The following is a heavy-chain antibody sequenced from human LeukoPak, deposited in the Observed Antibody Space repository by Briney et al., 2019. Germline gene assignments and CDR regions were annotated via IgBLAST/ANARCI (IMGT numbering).Heavy chain of an antibody. CDR2: ISHSENT. Sequence: PSETLSLTCYVSGDSISSSYFWGWIRQPPGTGLEWIGSISHSENTFYNPPLKSRVTISVDTSKNHFSLNLSAVTAADTAVYYCARARKYNGNPNWIDLWGRGVLVTVSS. D-gene: IGHD2-8*01. V-gene: IGHV4-38-2*02. CDR3: ARARKYNGNPNWIDL. CDR1: GDSISSSYF. J-gene: IGHJ5*02.